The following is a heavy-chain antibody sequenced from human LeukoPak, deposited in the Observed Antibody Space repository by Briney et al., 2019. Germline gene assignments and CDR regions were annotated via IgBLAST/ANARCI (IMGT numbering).Heavy chain of an antibody. CDR1: GFTFSDYY. V-gene: IGHV3-11*05. D-gene: IGHD6-13*01. J-gene: IGHJ4*02. CDR3: ARDGVAAAGSPDY. Sequence: PGGSLRLSCAASGFTFSDYYMSWIRQAPGKGLEWVSYISSSSSYTNYVDSVKGRFTISRDNAKNSLYLQMNSLRAEDTAVYYCARDGVAAAGSPDYWGQGTLVTVSS. CDR2: ISSSSSYT.